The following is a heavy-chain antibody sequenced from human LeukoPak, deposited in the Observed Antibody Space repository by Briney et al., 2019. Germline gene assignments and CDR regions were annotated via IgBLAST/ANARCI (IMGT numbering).Heavy chain of an antibody. Sequence: KPSETLSLTCTVSGGPIYSYYWSWIRQTAGKGLEWIGRLYPGVSTNYNPSLKSRVTMSVDTSKNQFALKLSAVTAADTAVYYCARLKFYDSTGYSPGHYMDVWGKGITVTVSS. CDR3: ARLKFYDSTGYSPGHYMDV. CDR2: LYPGVST. CDR1: GGPIYSYY. V-gene: IGHV4-4*07. J-gene: IGHJ6*03. D-gene: IGHD3-22*01.